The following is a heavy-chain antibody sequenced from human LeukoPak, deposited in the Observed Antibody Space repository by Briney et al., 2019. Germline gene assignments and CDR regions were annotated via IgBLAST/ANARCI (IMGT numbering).Heavy chain of an antibody. CDR2: MNPNSGNT. CDR1: GYTFTSYD. J-gene: IGHJ4*02. Sequence: ASVTVSCKASGYTFTSYDINWVRQATGQGLEWMGWMNPNSGNTGYAQKFQGRVTMTRNTSISTAYMELSSLRSEDTGVYYCARGGSYSGSYWGWGQGTLVTVSS. V-gene: IGHV1-8*01. CDR3: ARGGSYSGSYWG. D-gene: IGHD1-26*01.